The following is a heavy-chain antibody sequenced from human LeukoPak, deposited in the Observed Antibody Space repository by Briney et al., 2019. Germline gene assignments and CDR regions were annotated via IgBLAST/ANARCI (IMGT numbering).Heavy chain of an antibody. CDR2: ISYDGSNK. Sequence: GRSLRLSCAASGFTFSSYAMHWVRQAPGKGLEWVAVISYDGSNKYYADSVKGRFTISRDNSKNTLYLQMNSLRAEDTAVYYCAKVQDGTTTVTTDYYYYYGMDVWGQGTTVTVSS. V-gene: IGHV3-30-3*01. CDR1: GFTFSSYA. D-gene: IGHD4-11*01. J-gene: IGHJ6*02. CDR3: AKVQDGTTTVTTDYYYYYGMDV.